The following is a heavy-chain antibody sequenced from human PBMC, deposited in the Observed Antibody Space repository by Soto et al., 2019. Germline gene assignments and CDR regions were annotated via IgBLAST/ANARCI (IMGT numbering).Heavy chain of an antibody. Sequence: QVQLQESGPGLVKPSQTLSLICTVSGDSMSTGGYYWTWIRQHPGKGLEWIGHIYTTGTTYYSPSIKRQVTLSIDKSSNRSSLHLSSVTAADTAVYYCSGGRGSTPLRDWGPGALVTVSS. CDR1: GDSMSTGGYY. J-gene: IGHJ4*02. D-gene: IGHD6-13*01. V-gene: IGHV4-31*02. CDR3: SGGRGSTPLRD. CDR2: IYTTGTT.